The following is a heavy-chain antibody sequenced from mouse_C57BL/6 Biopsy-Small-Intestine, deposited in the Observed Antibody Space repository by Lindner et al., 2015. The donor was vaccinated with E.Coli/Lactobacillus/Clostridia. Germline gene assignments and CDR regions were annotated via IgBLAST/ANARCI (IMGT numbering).Heavy chain of an antibody. V-gene: IGHV1-84*02. CDR3: ARARRMSDLVD. CDR1: GYTFTGYS. Sequence: SVKVSCKASGYTFTGYSIHWVRQAPGQGLEWMGWIHGGTGDTKYSQKFQGRVTVTRDTSASTAYMELSSLRSEDTAVYHCARARRMSDLVDWGQGTQVTVSS. J-gene: IGHJ4*01. CDR2: IHGGTGDT.